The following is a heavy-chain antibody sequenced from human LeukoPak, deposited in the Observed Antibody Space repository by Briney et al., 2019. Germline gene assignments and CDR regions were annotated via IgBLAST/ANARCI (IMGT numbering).Heavy chain of an antibody. CDR3: AAQSSGWSLYYYYMDV. Sequence: SETLSLTCTVSGGSISSSSYYWGWIRQPPGKGLEWIGSIYYSGSTYYNPSLKSRVTISVDTSKNQFSLKLSSVTAADTAVYYCAAQSSGWSLYYYYMDVWGKGTTVTVSS. CDR1: GGSISSSSYY. CDR2: IYYSGST. D-gene: IGHD6-19*01. V-gene: IGHV4-39*07. J-gene: IGHJ6*03.